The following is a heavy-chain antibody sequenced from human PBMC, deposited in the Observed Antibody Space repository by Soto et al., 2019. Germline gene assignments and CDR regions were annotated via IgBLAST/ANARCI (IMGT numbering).Heavy chain of an antibody. CDR3: ARGYYDILTKNGYYFDY. CDR1: GFTFSNHW. V-gene: IGHV3-7*02. D-gene: IGHD3-9*01. CDR2: MNQDGSDK. J-gene: IGHJ4*02. Sequence: PGGSLRLSCTASGFTFSNHWMSWVRQAPGKGLEWVAHMNQDGSDKKYVDSVKGRFTISRDNSKNTLYLQMNSLRAEDKAVYYCARGYYDILTKNGYYFDYWGQGTLVTVSS.